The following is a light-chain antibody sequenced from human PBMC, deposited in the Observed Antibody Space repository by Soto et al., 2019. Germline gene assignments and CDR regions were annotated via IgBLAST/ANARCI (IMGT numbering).Light chain of an antibody. V-gene: IGLV2-14*01. CDR1: SNDVGRYNY. J-gene: IGLJ2*01. Sequence: QSALTQPASVSGSPGESITISCSGISNDVGRYNYVSWYQQHPGKVPKLLIYEVSNRPSGVSNRLSGSKSGNTASLTISGLQAEDEADYFCSSYTRNSTVAFGGGTKLTVL. CDR3: SSYTRNSTVA. CDR2: EVS.